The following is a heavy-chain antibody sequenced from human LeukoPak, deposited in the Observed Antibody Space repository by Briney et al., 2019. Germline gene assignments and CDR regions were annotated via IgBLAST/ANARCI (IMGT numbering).Heavy chain of an antibody. CDR2: IYTSEST. CDR3: ARGWLREDDAFDI. Sequence: KPSETLSLTCTISGGSISSYYWIWIRQPAGKGLEWIGRIYTSESTNYNPSLKNRVTMSVDTSKNQFSLKLSSVTAADTAVYYCARGWLREDDAFDIWGQGTMVTVSS. D-gene: IGHD5-24*01. V-gene: IGHV4-4*07. J-gene: IGHJ3*02. CDR1: GGSISSYY.